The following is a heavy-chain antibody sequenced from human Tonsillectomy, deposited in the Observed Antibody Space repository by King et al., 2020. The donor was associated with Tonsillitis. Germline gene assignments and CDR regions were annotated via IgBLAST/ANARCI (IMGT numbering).Heavy chain of an antibody. J-gene: IGHJ4*02. CDR2: INIDGSGT. D-gene: IGHD5-18*01. CDR1: GFTFSSYW. Sequence: VQLVESGGGLVQPGGSLRLSCAASGFTFSSYWMHWGLQAPGQGLVWVSHINIDGSGTNFADSVKGRFTISRDNAKNTLSLQMNSLRAEDTAVYYWARGGVYNYGYLGYWGQGTLVTVSS. CDR3: ARGGVYNYGYLGY. V-gene: IGHV3-74*01.